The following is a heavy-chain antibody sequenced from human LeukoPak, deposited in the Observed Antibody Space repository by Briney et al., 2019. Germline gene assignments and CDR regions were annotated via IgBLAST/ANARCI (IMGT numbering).Heavy chain of an antibody. D-gene: IGHD5-24*01. Sequence: GGSLRLSCAASGFPFSSYWMSWVRQAPGKGLGWVANIKQDGSENYYVDSVKGRFTISRDNAKNSLYLQMNSLRAEDTAVYYCARDEMATSYPYYYYGMDVWGQGTTVTVSS. CDR3: ARDEMATSYPYYYYGMDV. V-gene: IGHV3-7*01. J-gene: IGHJ6*02. CDR2: IKQDGSEN. CDR1: GFPFSSYW.